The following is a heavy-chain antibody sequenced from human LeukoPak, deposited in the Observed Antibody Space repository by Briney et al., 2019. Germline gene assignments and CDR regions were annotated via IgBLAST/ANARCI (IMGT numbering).Heavy chain of an antibody. Sequence: GGSLRLSCAASGFTFSTYTLTWVRQAPGKGPEWVSDINTGGGPNYPDSVKGRFTVSRDNSKNALYLQMNSLRAEDTAVYYCARVRGTIGGYFDNWGQGTLVTVSS. J-gene: IGHJ4*02. V-gene: IGHV3-23*01. CDR2: INTGGGP. D-gene: IGHD3-10*01. CDR3: ARVRGTIGGYFDN. CDR1: GFTFSTYT.